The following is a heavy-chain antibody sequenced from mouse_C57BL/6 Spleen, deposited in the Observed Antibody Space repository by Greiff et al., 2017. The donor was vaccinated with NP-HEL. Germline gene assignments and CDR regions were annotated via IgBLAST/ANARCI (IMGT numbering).Heavy chain of an antibody. Sequence: VKLQQSGAELVKPGASVKISCKASGYAFSSYWMNWVKQRPGKGLEWIGQIYPGDGDTNYNGKFKGKATLTADKSSSTAYMQLSSLTSEDSAVYFCARDDGYYVKFAYWGQGTLVTVSA. D-gene: IGHD2-3*01. V-gene: IGHV1-80*01. CDR2: IYPGDGDT. J-gene: IGHJ3*01. CDR3: ARDDGYYVKFAY. CDR1: GYAFSSYW.